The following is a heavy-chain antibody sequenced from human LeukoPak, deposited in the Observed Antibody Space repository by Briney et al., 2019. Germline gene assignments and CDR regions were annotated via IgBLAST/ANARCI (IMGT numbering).Heavy chain of an antibody. CDR3: ARDWLYDC. D-gene: IGHD6-19*01. Sequence: GGSLRLSCAASGLTFSTYWMSWIRQAPGKGLEWVSYISTSSRNTTHYADSVKGRFTISRDNAKNSLFLQMNSLRDEDTAVYYCARDWLYDCWGQGTLVTVSS. CDR2: ISTSSRNTT. CDR1: GLTFSTYW. J-gene: IGHJ4*02. V-gene: IGHV3-48*02.